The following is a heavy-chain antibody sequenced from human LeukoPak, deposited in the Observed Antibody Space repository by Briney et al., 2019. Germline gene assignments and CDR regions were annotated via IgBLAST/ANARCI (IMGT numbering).Heavy chain of an antibody. CDR2: ISGSGGST. V-gene: IGHV3-23*01. J-gene: IGHJ4*02. Sequence: GGSLRLSCAASGFTFSSYAMSWVRQAPGKGLEWVSAISGSGGSTYYADSVKGRFTISRDNSKNTLYLQMNSLRAEDTAVYYCARGPWGVGAYFDYWGQGTLVTVSS. D-gene: IGHD1-26*01. CDR3: ARGPWGVGAYFDY. CDR1: GFTFSSYA.